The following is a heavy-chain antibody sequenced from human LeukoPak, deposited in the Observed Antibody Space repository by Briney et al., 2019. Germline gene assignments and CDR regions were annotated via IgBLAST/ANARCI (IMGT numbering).Heavy chain of an antibody. D-gene: IGHD3-22*01. Sequence: PGGSLRLSCAASGFTFSSYSMNINWVRQAPGKGLEWVASIKEDGSEKYYVDSVKGRFTISRDNVKNVVYLQMNSLRAEDTAVYYCARGTWLPGPWGRGALVTVSS. CDR3: ARGTWLPGP. CDR2: IKEDGSEK. CDR1: GFTFSSYS. J-gene: IGHJ5*02. V-gene: IGHV3-7*01.